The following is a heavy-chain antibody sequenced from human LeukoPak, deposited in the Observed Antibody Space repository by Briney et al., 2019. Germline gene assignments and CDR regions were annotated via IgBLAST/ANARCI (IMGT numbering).Heavy chain of an antibody. CDR1: GGTFSSYA. CDR3: ARGTMAWGGSAYYYYYMDV. D-gene: IGHD7-27*01. CDR2: IIPIFGTA. Sequence: ASVKVSCKASGGTFSSYAISWVRQAPGQGLEWMRGIIPIFGTANYAQKFQGRVTITADESTSTAYMELSSLRSEDTAVYYCARGTMAWGGSAYYYYYMDVWGKGPRSPSP. J-gene: IGHJ6*03. V-gene: IGHV1-69*13.